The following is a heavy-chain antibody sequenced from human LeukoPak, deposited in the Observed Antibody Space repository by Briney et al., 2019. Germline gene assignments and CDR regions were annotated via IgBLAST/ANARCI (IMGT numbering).Heavy chain of an antibody. J-gene: IGHJ4*02. CDR2: ISGSGGST. CDR1: GFTFSSYA. CDR3: ARDADTLGYFDY. Sequence: GSLRLSCAASGFTFSSYAMSWVRQAPGKGLGWVSAISGSGGSTYYADSVKGRFTISRDNSKNTLYLQMNSLRAEDTAVYYCARDADTLGYFDYWGQGTLVTVSS. D-gene: IGHD2/OR15-2a*01. V-gene: IGHV3-23*01.